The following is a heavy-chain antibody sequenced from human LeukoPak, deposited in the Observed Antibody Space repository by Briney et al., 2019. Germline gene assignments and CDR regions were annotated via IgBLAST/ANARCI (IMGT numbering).Heavy chain of an antibody. CDR2: IFYSGST. CDR1: GGSISSSSYF. J-gene: IGHJ4*02. CDR3: ARQMNTVTADY. Sequence: SETLSLTCTVSGGSISSSSYFWGWIRLPPGKGLEWIGSIFYSGSTYYNPSLNSRVTISIDTSKNQFSLRLSSVTAADTAVYYCARQMNTVTADYWGQGTLVTVSS. D-gene: IGHD4-17*01. V-gene: IGHV4-39*01.